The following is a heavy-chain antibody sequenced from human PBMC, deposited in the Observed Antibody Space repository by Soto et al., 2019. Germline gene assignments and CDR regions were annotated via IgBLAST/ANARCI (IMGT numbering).Heavy chain of an antibody. Sequence: ASVKVSCKASGYTFTSYGISWVRQAPGQGLEWMGWISAYNGNTNYAQKLQGRVTMTTDTSTSTAYMELRSLRSDDSVLTSSYSYYMDVWGKGTTVTVSS. V-gene: IGHV1-18*01. CDR3: YSYYMDV. J-gene: IGHJ6*03. CDR2: ISAYNGNT. D-gene: IGHD3-16*01. CDR1: GYTFTSYG.